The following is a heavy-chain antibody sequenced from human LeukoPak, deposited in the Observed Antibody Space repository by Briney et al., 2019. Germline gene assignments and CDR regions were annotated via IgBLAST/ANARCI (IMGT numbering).Heavy chain of an antibody. Sequence: GGSLRLSCAASGFTFSGYTMTWVRQAPGKGLEWVSSISNSSTYIYYADSVKGRFTISRDNVQNSLSLQMNSLRAEDTAVYYCARRVPSQVITDYFDYWGQGALVTVSS. J-gene: IGHJ4*02. V-gene: IGHV3-21*01. D-gene: IGHD3-16*01. CDR1: GFTFSGYT. CDR3: ARRVPSQVITDYFDY. CDR2: ISNSSTYI.